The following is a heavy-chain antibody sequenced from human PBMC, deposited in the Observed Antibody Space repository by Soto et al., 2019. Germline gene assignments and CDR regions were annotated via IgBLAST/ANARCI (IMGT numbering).Heavy chain of an antibody. CDR1: GGSISSYY. CDR3: ARGTFGVVKD. Sequence: QVQLQESGPGLVKPSETLSLTCTVSGGSISSYYWSWIRQSPGKGLEWIGYMYYSGSTNYNPSLKSRVTLARDTSRNQFSLKLSSVTAADTAVYYCARGTFGVVKDWGQGTLVTVSS. V-gene: IGHV4-59*01. CDR2: MYYSGST. D-gene: IGHD3-3*01. J-gene: IGHJ4*02.